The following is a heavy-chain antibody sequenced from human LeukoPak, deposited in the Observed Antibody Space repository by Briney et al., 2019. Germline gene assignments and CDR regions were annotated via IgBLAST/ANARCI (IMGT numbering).Heavy chain of an antibody. D-gene: IGHD2-2*01. CDR2: IDHSDSA. J-gene: IGHJ5*02. V-gene: IGHV4-38-2*02. Sequence: SETLSLTCSVSGYYISTGYQWAWIRQSPGKGLEWIGSIDHSDSAHYNPSLKSRVTILVDTSRNQFYLKLYSVTVADTAVYYCARDPRWLTPDCTSTSCYENYFDPWGQGTLVTVSS. CDR3: ARDPRWLTPDCTSTSCYENYFDP. CDR1: GYYISTGYQ.